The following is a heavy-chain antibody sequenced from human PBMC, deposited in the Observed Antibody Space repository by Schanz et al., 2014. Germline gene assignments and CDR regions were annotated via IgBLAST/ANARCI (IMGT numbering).Heavy chain of an antibody. V-gene: IGHV3-33*06. CDR3: AKTGGVGVRYYFDP. D-gene: IGHD3-10*01. CDR1: GFTFSSYG. Sequence: QVQLVESGGGVVQPGRSLRLSCAASGFTFSSYGMHWVRQAPGKGLEWVAVIWYDGNNKFYADSVKGRFIISRDNSKNTLDLQMNSLRDEDTAIYYCAKTGGVGVRYYFDPWGQGTLVTVSS. CDR2: IWYDGNNK. J-gene: IGHJ4*02.